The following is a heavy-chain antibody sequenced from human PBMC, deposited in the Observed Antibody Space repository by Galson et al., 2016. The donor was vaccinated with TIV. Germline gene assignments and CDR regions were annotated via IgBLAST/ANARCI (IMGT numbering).Heavy chain of an antibody. V-gene: IGHV3-48*03. Sequence: SLRLSCAVSGFTFATYDMNWVRQTPGRGLEWVSYITNSGHTIYYADSVKGRFTISRDNAKSSLFLQMNSLRAEDSAVYYCVRSYDYWTTYRCLADDAFDIWGQGTLVTVSS. CDR1: GFTFATYD. D-gene: IGHD3-3*01. CDR3: VRSYDYWTTYRCLADDAFDI. J-gene: IGHJ3*02. CDR2: ITNSGHTI.